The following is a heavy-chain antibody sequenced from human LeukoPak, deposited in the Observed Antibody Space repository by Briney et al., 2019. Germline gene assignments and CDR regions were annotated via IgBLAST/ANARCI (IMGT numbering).Heavy chain of an antibody. CDR2: IYYSGST. Sequence: SETLSLTCTVSGGSISSGGYYWSWIRQHPGKGLEWIGYIYYSGSTYYNPSLKSRVTISVDTSKNQFSLKLTSVTAADTAVYYCASYPPGIPPAGGYHFDYWGQGTLVTISS. D-gene: IGHD3-10*01. J-gene: IGHJ4*02. CDR3: ASYPPGIPPAGGYHFDY. CDR1: GGSISSGGYY. V-gene: IGHV4-31*03.